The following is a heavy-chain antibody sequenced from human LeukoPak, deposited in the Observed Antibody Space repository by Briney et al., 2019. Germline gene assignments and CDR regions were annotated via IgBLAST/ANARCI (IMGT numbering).Heavy chain of an antibody. D-gene: IGHD3-22*01. CDR3: ARDTGYYDSSGDY. CDR1: GYTFTKEA. CDR2: ISAYNGAT. V-gene: IGHV1-18*01. J-gene: IGHJ4*02. Sequence: ASVKVSCKAFGYTFTKEAISWVRQAPGQGLEWVGWISAYNGATKYADKFQDRFTMTTDTSTSTAYMELRSLRSDDTAVYYCARDTGYYDSSGDYWGQGTLVTVSS.